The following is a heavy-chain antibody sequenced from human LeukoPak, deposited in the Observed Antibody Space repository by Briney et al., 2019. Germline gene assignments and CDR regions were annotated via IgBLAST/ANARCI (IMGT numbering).Heavy chain of an antibody. CDR3: ARDVIVGATRFWGTQLRYFDY. J-gene: IGHJ4*02. CDR1: GYTFTSYY. V-gene: IGHV1-46*01. Sequence: ASVKVSCKASGYTFTSYYMHWVRQAPGQGLEWMGIINPSGGSTSYAQKFQGRVTMTRDTSTSTVYMELSSLRSEDTAVYYCARDVIVGATRFWGTQLRYFDYWGQGTLVTVSS. CDR2: INPSGGST. D-gene: IGHD1-26*01.